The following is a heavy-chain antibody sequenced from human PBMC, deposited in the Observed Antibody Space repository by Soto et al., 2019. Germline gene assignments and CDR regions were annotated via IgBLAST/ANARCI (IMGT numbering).Heavy chain of an antibody. CDR3: ARLQVRAVGFDYYYYMDV. J-gene: IGHJ6*03. CDR1: GGSISSYY. CDR2: IYYSGST. D-gene: IGHD3-10*01. Sequence: LSETLSLTCTVSGGSISSYYWSWIRQPPGKGLEWIGYIYYSGSTNYNPSLKSRVTISVDTSKNQFSLKLSSVTAADTAVYYCARLQVRAVGFDYYYYMDVWGKGTTVTVSS. V-gene: IGHV4-59*08.